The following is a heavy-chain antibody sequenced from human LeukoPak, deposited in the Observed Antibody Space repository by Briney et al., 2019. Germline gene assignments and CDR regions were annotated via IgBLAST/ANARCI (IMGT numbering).Heavy chain of an antibody. J-gene: IGHJ4*02. Sequence: PGGSLRLSCAASGFAFNTYSMNWVRQAPGKGLEWVSYIRSDSTIINYAESVKGRFTISRDNDKNSLYLQMNSLRAEDTAVYFCARVQAGKWDFDFWGQGTLVTVSS. V-gene: IGHV3-48*01. CDR3: ARVQAGKWDFDF. CDR1: GFAFNTYS. CDR2: IRSDSTII. D-gene: IGHD2-8*01.